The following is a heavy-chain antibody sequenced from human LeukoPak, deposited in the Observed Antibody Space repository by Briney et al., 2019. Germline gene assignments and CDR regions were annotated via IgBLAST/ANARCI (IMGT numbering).Heavy chain of an antibody. D-gene: IGHD1-1*01. J-gene: IGHJ4*02. V-gene: IGHV3-11*01. CDR3: ARDNPVWNFDY. CDR2: ISSSGSTI. Sequence: ETLSLTCAVYGGSFSGYYWSWIRQAPGKGLEWVSYISSSGSTIYYADSVKGRFTISRDNAKNSLYLQMNSLRAEDTAVYYCARDNPVWNFDYWGQGTLVTVSS. CDR1: GGSFSGYY.